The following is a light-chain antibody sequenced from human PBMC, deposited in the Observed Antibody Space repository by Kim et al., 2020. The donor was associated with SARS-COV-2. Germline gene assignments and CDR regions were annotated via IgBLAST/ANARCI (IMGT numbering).Light chain of an antibody. CDR1: QSVSSR. CDR3: QQYDKGLT. V-gene: IGKV3-15*01. CDR2: DAS. J-gene: IGKJ4*01. Sequence: EIVMTQSPATLSVSPGERATLSCRASQSVSSRLAWYQQKPGQAPRLLIYDASTRATGIPARFSGSGSGTEFTLTISSLQSEDFVVYYCQQYDKGLTFGGGTKVDIK.